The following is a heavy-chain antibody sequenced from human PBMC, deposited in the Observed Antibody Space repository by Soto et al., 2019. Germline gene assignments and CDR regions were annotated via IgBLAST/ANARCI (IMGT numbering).Heavy chain of an antibody. V-gene: IGHV1-69*13. CDR2: IILNFPKT. CDR3: ARERWLQPFDY. Sequence: ASVKVSCKTSGYTFNTYGINWVRQAPGQGMEWMGGIILNFPKTNYAQKFQGIGTISADETTSTDYLELPSRKYEETARSDCARERWLQPFDYWGRGTLVTVSS. CDR1: GYTFNTYG. J-gene: IGHJ4*02. D-gene: IGHD5-12*01.